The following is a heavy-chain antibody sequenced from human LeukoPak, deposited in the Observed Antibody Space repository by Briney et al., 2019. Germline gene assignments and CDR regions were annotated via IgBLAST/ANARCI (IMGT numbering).Heavy chain of an antibody. CDR3: ARVVDSSGYNYYFDY. Sequence: SETLSLTCTVSGGSISSGCYYWSWIRQHPGKGLEWMGNIYYSGSTYYNPSLKSRVTISVDTSKNQFSLKLSSVTAADTAVYYCARVVDSSGYNYYFDYWGQGTLVTVSS. CDR1: GGSISSGCYY. D-gene: IGHD3-22*01. J-gene: IGHJ4*02. CDR2: IYYSGST. V-gene: IGHV4-31*03.